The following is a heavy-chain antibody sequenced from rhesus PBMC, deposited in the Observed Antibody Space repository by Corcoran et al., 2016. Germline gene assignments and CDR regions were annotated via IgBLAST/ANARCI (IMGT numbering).Heavy chain of an antibody. J-gene: IGHJ3*01. D-gene: IGHD2-33*01. Sequence: QVQLQESGPGLVKPSETLSLTCAVSGGSISSRYYYWIWIRQAPGTGLEWIGESSYMRSTSYHPTLKRRVTMSRDTAKNQFSLKLSSVTAADTAVYYCARHEWPDDAFDFWGQGLRVTVSS. CDR3: ARHEWPDDAFDF. CDR2: SSYMRST. V-gene: IGHV4-122*02. CDR1: GGSISSRYYY.